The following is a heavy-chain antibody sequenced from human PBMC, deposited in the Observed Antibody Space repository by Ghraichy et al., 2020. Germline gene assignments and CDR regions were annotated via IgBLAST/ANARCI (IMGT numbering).Heavy chain of an antibody. Sequence: SLNISCAASRFTFDDYAMHWVRQAPGKGLEWVSSISWNGGTIRCADSVKGRFTISRDNAKNSLYLQMNSLRSEDTALYYCAKGFGYFDLWGRGTLVAVSS. D-gene: IGHD3-10*01. CDR3: AKGFGYFDL. CDR1: RFTFDDYA. CDR2: ISWNGGTI. V-gene: IGHV3-9*01. J-gene: IGHJ2*01.